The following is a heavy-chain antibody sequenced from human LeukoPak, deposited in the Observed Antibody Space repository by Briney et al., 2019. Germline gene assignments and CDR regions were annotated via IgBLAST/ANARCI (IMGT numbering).Heavy chain of an antibody. D-gene: IGHD1-26*01. CDR1: GFTFSSYA. Sequence: GGSLRLSCAASGFTFSSYAMSWVRQAPGKGLEWVSAISGTGDSTYYADSVKGRFTISRDNSKNTLFLQMNSLRAEDTAVYYCAKETHSYLFSGRYTNWFDPWGQGTLVTVSS. V-gene: IGHV3-23*01. J-gene: IGHJ5*02. CDR2: ISGTGDST. CDR3: AKETHSYLFSGRYTNWFDP.